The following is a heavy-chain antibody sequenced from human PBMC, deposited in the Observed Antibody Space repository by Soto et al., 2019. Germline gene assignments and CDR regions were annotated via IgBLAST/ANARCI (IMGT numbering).Heavy chain of an antibody. CDR2: INNDGGVT. CDR3: TTDGSFAQHV. D-gene: IGHD1-1*01. V-gene: IGHV3-74*03. J-gene: IGHJ3*01. CDR1: GFTFTTTW. Sequence: GGSLRLSCAASGFTFTTTWLHWVRQAPGMGLVWVSHINNDGGVTTYADSVKGRFTISRDNAKNTVYPQMNSLRAEDTAVYYCTTDGSFAQHVWGQGIMVTVSS.